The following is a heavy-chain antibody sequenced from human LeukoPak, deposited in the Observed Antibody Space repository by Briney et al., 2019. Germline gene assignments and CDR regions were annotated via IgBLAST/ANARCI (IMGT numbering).Heavy chain of an antibody. CDR1: GGSFSGYY. J-gene: IGHJ4*02. CDR3: ARSLLYYYDSSGYYY. V-gene: IGHV4-4*08. CDR2: IYTSGST. D-gene: IGHD3-22*01. Sequence: PSETLSLTCAVYGGSFSGYYWSWIRQPPGKGLEWIGRIYTSGSTNYNPSLKSRVTISVDTSKNQFSLKLSSVTAADTAVYYCARSLLYYYDSSGYYYWGQGTLVTVSS.